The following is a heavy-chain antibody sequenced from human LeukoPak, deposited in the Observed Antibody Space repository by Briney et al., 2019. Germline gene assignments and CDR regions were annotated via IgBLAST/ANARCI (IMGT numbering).Heavy chain of an antibody. V-gene: IGHV3-33*08. CDR1: GFTFSSYA. J-gene: IGHJ4*02. CDR3: ARDYYDSSGYPDY. CDR2: IWYDGSNK. Sequence: GRSLRLSCAASGFTFSSYAMHWVRQAPGKGLEWVAVIWYDGSNKYYADSVKGRFTISRDNSKNTLYLQMNSLRAEDTAVYYCARDYYDSSGYPDYWGQGTLVTVSS. D-gene: IGHD3-22*01.